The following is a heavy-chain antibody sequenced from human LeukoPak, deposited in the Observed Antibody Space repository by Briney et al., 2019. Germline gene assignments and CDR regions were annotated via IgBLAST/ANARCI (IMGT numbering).Heavy chain of an antibody. Sequence: ASVKVSCKASGYTFTSYYMHWVRQAPGQGLEWMGIINPSGGSTSYAQKFQGRVTMTRDTSTSTVYMELRSLRSDDTAVYYCARGGGPDFWSGYYYFDYWGQGTLVTVSS. V-gene: IGHV1-46*01. D-gene: IGHD3-3*01. CDR1: GYTFTSYY. CDR2: INPSGGST. J-gene: IGHJ4*02. CDR3: ARGGGPDFWSGYYYFDY.